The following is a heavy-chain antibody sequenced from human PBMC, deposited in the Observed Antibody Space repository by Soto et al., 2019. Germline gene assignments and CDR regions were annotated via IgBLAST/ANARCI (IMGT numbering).Heavy chain of an antibody. CDR1: GFTFSSYG. CDR3: AKLTSPSSSGYYGGSNFDY. CDR2: ISYDGSNK. Sequence: GGSLRLSCAASGFTFSSYGMHWVRQAPGKGLEWVAVISYDGSNKYYADSVKGRFTISRDNSKNTLYLQMNSLRAEDTAVYYCAKLTSPSSSGYYGGSNFDYWGQGTLVTVSS. V-gene: IGHV3-30*18. D-gene: IGHD3-22*01. J-gene: IGHJ4*02.